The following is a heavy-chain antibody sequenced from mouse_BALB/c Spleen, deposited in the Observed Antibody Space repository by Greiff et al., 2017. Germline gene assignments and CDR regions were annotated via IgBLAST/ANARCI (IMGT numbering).Heavy chain of an antibody. CDR1: GYTFTSYW. CDR2: INPSTGYT. D-gene: IGHD1-3*01. V-gene: IGHV1-7*01. J-gene: IGHJ2*01. Sequence: QVHVKQSGAELAKPGASVKMSCKASGYTFTSYWMHWVKQRPGQGLEWIGYINPSTGYTEYNQKFKDKATLTADKSSSTAYMQLSSLTSEDSAVYYCARVDNYCFDYWGQGTTLTVSS. CDR3: ARVDNYCFDY.